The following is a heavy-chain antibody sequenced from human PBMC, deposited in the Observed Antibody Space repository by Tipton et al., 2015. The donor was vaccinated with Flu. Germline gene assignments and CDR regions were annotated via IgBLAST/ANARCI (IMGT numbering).Heavy chain of an antibody. Sequence: LRLSCTVSDYSISSGYYWGWIRQPPGKGLEWIGCISHSGRTYYNPSLKSRVTISVDTAKNQFSQRLSSVTAAGTAVYYCARSTYHYGSGSSDYWGQGTLVTVSS. CDR2: ISHSGRT. V-gene: IGHV4-38-2*02. D-gene: IGHD3-10*01. CDR3: ARSTYHYGSGSSDY. J-gene: IGHJ4*02. CDR1: DYSISSGYY.